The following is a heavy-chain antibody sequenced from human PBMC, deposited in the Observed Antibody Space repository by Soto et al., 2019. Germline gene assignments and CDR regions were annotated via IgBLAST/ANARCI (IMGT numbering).Heavy chain of an antibody. Sequence: SETLSLTCAVSGYSISSGYFWGWLRQPPGKGLEWIGSIYHGGSTYYNPSLNSRVTLSIDMTNNHVSLKMTSVTAADTAIYFCARAERFPRSWFDSWGQGTQVTVSS. CDR2: IYHGGST. V-gene: IGHV4-38-2*01. CDR1: GYSISSGYF. CDR3: ARAERFPRSWFDS. J-gene: IGHJ5*01.